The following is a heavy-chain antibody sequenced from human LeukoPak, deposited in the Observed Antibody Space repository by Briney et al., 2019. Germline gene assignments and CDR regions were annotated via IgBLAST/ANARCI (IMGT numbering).Heavy chain of an antibody. CDR2: INHSGST. D-gene: IGHD2-15*01. J-gene: IGHJ6*02. Sequence: SETLSLTCAVYGGSFSGYYWSWIRQPPGKGLEWIGEINHSGSTNYNPSLKSRVTISVDTSKNQFSLKLSSVTAADTAVYYCARCFRSREWVAATYGMDVWGQGTTVTVSS. CDR3: ARCFRSREWVAATYGMDV. V-gene: IGHV4-34*01. CDR1: GGSFSGYY.